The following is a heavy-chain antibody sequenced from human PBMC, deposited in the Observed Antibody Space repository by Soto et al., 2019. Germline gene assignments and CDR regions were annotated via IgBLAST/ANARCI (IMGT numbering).Heavy chain of an antibody. CDR3: ARDKDWQQLGGNYDSIMDV. D-gene: IGHD3-9*01. J-gene: IGHJ6*01. Sequence: QVQLVQSGAEVKKPGSSVKVSCKTSGGTFRTSAISWVRQAPGQGLEWMGGIMPVFPTPDYAQKYQGRVNITADESTSTAYIELSSLRSEDTAVYYCARDKDWQQLGGNYDSIMDVWGQGTTVTVSS. CDR2: IMPVFPTP. V-gene: IGHV1-69*12. CDR1: GGTFRTSA.